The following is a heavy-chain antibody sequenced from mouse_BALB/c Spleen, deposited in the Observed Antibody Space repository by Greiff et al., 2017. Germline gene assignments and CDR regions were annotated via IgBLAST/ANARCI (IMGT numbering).Heavy chain of an antibody. Sequence: VQLQQSGPSLVKPSQTLSLTCSVTGDSFTSGYWNWIRKLPGNKLEYMGYISYSGSTYYNPSLKSRISITRDTSKNQYYLQLKSVTTEDTATYYCARWTKVVAAWYFDDWGQGTTRTVSS. V-gene: IGHV3-8*02. D-gene: IGHD1-1*01. CDR2: ISYSGST. CDR1: GDSFTSGY. CDR3: ARWTKVVAAWYFDD. J-gene: IGHJ2*01.